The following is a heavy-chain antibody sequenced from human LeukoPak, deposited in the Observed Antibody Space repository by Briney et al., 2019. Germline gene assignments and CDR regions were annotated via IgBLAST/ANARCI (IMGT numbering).Heavy chain of an antibody. Sequence: ASVKVSCKASGYTFTSYYMHWVRQAPGQGLEWMGWIDTNTGNPTYAQGFTGRFVFSLDTSVSTAYLQISSLKAEDTAVYYCARPLYYYDSSAYPFGWFDPWGQGTLVTVSS. CDR3: ARPLYYYDSSAYPFGWFDP. J-gene: IGHJ5*02. V-gene: IGHV7-4-1*02. CDR1: GYTFTSYY. D-gene: IGHD3-22*01. CDR2: IDTNTGNP.